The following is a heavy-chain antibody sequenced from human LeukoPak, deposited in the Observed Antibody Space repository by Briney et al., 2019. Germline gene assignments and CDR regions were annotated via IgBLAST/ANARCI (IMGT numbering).Heavy chain of an antibody. CDR1: GGSFSGYY. D-gene: IGHD6-19*01. V-gene: IGHV4-34*01. J-gene: IGHJ4*02. Sequence: SETLSLTCAVYGGSFSGYYWSWIRQPPGKGLEWIGEINHSGSTNYNPSLKSRVTISVDTSKDQFSLKLSSVTAADTAVYYCARQISSGWFLHWGQGTLVTVSS. CDR3: ARQISSGWFLH. CDR2: INHSGST.